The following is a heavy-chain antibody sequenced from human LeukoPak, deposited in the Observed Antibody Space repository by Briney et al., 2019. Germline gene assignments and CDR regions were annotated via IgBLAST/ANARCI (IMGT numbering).Heavy chain of an antibody. Sequence: PSETLSLTCAVYGGSFSVYYWSWIRQPPGKGLEWMGEINHSGSTNYNPSLKSRVTISVDTSKNQFSLKLSSVTAADTAVYYCARGEGAAAGTSGPRIPYFDYWGQGTLVTVPS. CDR3: ARGEGAAAGTSGPRIPYFDY. J-gene: IGHJ4*02. V-gene: IGHV4-34*01. D-gene: IGHD6-13*01. CDR2: INHSGST. CDR1: GGSFSVYY.